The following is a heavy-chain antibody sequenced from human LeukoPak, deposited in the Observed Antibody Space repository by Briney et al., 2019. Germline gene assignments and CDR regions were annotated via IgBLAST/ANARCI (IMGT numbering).Heavy chain of an antibody. Sequence: ASVKVSCKASGYTFTSYAMHWVRQAPGQRLEWMGWINAGNGNTKYSQKFQGRVTITRDTSASTAYMELSSLRSEDTAVYYCARDQNPLYYGAPNAFDIWGQGTMVTVSS. CDR1: GYTFTSYA. D-gene: IGHD4-17*01. V-gene: IGHV1-3*01. CDR3: ARDQNPLYYGAPNAFDI. J-gene: IGHJ3*02. CDR2: INAGNGNT.